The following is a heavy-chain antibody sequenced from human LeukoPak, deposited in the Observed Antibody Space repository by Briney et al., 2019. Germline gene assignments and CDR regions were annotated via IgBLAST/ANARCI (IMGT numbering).Heavy chain of an antibody. V-gene: IGHV4-59*01. J-gene: IGHJ4*02. CDR3: AREGYDILTGYRNYFDY. CDR1: GGSISSYY. Sequence: PSETLSLTCTVSGGSISSYYGSWIRQPPGKGLEWIGYIYYSGSTNYNPSLKSRVTISVDTSKNQFSLKLSSVTAADTAVYYCAREGYDILTGYRNYFDYWGQGTLVTVSS. CDR2: IYYSGST. D-gene: IGHD3-9*01.